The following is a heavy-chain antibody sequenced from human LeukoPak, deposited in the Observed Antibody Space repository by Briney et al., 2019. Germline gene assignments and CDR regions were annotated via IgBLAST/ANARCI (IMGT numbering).Heavy chain of an antibody. V-gene: IGHV3-23*01. Sequence: GGSLRLSCALSGFTLTTYAMSWVRQAPGKGLEWVSSISGSGGVTWYADSVRGRFRISRDTSKNTLFLQMNSLRADDTALYYCAKDRAYPNDVFDVWGQGTMVTVS. J-gene: IGHJ3*01. CDR3: AKDRAYPNDVFDV. CDR1: GFTLTTYA. CDR2: ISGSGGVT. D-gene: IGHD2-21*01.